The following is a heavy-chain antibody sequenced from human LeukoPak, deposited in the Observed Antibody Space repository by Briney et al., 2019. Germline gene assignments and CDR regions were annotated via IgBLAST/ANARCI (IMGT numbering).Heavy chain of an antibody. Sequence: ASVKVSCKASGYTFTSYIISWVRQAPGQGLEWMGWINAYNGNTDYAQRVQGRVTMTTDTSTSTAYMELRSLRSDDTTVYYCARDRHIAAAVYYYYMDVWGKGTPVTVSS. D-gene: IGHD6-13*01. V-gene: IGHV1-18*01. CDR1: GYTFTSYI. CDR2: INAYNGNT. J-gene: IGHJ6*03. CDR3: ARDRHIAAAVYYYYMDV.